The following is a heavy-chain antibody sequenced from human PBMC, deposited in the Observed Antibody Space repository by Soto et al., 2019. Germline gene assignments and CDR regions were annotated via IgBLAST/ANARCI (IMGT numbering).Heavy chain of an antibody. CDR3: AKGEEMTISYYYGMDV. J-gene: IGHJ6*02. CDR1: GFTFSSYA. Sequence: EVQLLESGGGLVQPGGSLRLSCAASGFTFSSYAMSWVRQAPGKGLEWVSAISGSGGSTYYADSVKGRFTISRDNSKKALYLQMNSLRDDETAVYYCAKGEEMTISYYYGMDVWGQGTTVTVSS. CDR2: ISGSGGST. V-gene: IGHV3-23*01. D-gene: IGHD3-3*01.